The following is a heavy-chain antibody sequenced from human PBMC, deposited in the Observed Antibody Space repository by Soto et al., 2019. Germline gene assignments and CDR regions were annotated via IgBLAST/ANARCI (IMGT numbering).Heavy chain of an antibody. CDR1: GFTFSTYT. J-gene: IGHJ4*02. CDR3: TTGFVLMVYAINDY. CDR2: IKSKTDGGTT. V-gene: IGHV3-15*01. Sequence: GGSLRLSCAASGFTFSTYTMSWVRQAPGKGLEWVGRIKSKTDGGTTDYAAPVKGRFTISRDDSKNTLYLQMNSLKTEDTAVYYCTTGFVLMVYAINDYWGQGTLVTVSS. D-gene: IGHD2-8*01.